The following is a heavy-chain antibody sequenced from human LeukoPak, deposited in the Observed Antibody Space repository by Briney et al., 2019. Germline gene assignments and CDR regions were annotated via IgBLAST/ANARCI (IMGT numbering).Heavy chain of an antibody. V-gene: IGHV3-15*01. CDR2: IKSKTDGGTA. CDR3: TRSFTMIDEFDY. Sequence: GGSLRLSCVASGFTFSHAWMSWVRQAPGKGLEWVGRIKSKTDGGTADYAAPVKGRFTISRDDSKNTVYLQMNSLKTEDTAVYYCTRSFTMIDEFDYWGQGTLVTVSS. CDR1: GFTFSHAW. J-gene: IGHJ4*02. D-gene: IGHD3-22*01.